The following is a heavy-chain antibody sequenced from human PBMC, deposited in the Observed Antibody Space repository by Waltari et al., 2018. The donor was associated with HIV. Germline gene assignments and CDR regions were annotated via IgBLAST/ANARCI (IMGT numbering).Heavy chain of an antibody. CDR2: MYYSGST. J-gene: IGHJ6*02. CDR1: GSSISNYY. D-gene: IGHD3-3*01. V-gene: IGHV4-59*01. Sequence: QVQLQESGPGLVKPSETLSLTCTVSGSSISNYYWSWIRQPPGKGLEWIGYMYYSGSTNYNPSLKSRVTISVDTSKNQFSLKLSSVTAADTAVYYCARGIYGDISGDMDVWGQGTTVTVSS. CDR3: ARGIYGDISGDMDV.